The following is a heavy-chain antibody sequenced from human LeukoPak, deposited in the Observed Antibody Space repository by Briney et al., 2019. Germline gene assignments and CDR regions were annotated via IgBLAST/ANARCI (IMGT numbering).Heavy chain of an antibody. J-gene: IGHJ5*02. V-gene: IGHV4-61*02. Sequence: PSQTLSLTCTVSGGSISSGSYYWSWIRQPAGKGLEWIGRIYTSGSTNYNPSLKGRVTISVDTSKNQFSLKLSSVTAADTAVYYCARGGPSYYYDSSGYPDNWFDPWGQGTLVTVSS. CDR3: ARGGPSYYYDSSGYPDNWFDP. D-gene: IGHD3-22*01. CDR1: GGSISSGSYY. CDR2: IYTSGST.